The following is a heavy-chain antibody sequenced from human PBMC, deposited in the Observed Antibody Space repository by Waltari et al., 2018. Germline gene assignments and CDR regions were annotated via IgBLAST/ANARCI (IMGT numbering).Heavy chain of an antibody. CDR2: IYYSGST. V-gene: IGHV4-59*01. D-gene: IGHD4-4*01. CDR3: ARTMYSNYYYYGMDV. J-gene: IGHJ6*02. CDR1: GGSISSYY. Sequence: QVQLQESGPGLVKPSETLSLTCTVSGGSISSYYWSWIRQPPGKGLEWIGYIYYSGSTNYNPSLESRVTISVDTSKNQFSLKLSSVTAADTAVYYCARTMYSNYYYYGMDVWGQGTTVTVSS.